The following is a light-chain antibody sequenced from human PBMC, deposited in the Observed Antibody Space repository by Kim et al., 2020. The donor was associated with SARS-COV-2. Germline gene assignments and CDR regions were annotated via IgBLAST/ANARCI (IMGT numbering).Light chain of an antibody. J-gene: IGLJ1*01. CDR2: GNN. CDR3: QSYDRSLSGYV. Sequence: RVTISCTGSSFNSGAGYDVHWYQQLPGTAPKFLIYGNNNRPSGVPDRFSGSKSGTSASLAITGLQAEDEADYYCQSYDRSLSGYVFGTGTKVTVL. CDR1: SFNSGAGYD. V-gene: IGLV1-40*01.